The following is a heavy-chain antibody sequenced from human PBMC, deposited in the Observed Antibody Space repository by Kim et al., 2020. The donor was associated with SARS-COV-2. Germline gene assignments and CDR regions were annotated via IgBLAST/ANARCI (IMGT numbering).Heavy chain of an antibody. V-gene: IGHV3-21*01. D-gene: IGHD2-15*01. J-gene: IGHJ4*02. Sequence: IYYADSVKGRFTISRDNAKNSLYLQMNSLRAEDTAVYYCARVPHARYPDYWGQGTLVTVSS. CDR3: ARVPHARYPDY. CDR2: I.